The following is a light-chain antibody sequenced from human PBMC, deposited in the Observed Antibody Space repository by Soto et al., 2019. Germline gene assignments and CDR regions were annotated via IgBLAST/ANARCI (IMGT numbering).Light chain of an antibody. Sequence: QSALTQPASVSASPGQSITISCTGISSDVDGYNYVSWYQHHPGKAPKLMIYAVTNRPSGVSNRFSGSKSGNTASLTISGLQAEDEADYYCSSYPSNTGVFGGGTKLTVL. CDR1: SSDVDGYNY. V-gene: IGLV2-14*01. CDR3: SSYPSNTGV. J-gene: IGLJ3*02. CDR2: AVT.